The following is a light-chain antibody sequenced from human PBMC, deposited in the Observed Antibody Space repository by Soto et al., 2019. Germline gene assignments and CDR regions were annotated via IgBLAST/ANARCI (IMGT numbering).Light chain of an antibody. CDR2: DAS. CDR1: QDINSY. V-gene: IGKV1-33*01. CDR3: QQYDNLLAPT. Sequence: DIQITQYPSSLSASVGDRVTITCQASQDINSYLNWFQQKPGKAPKLLIFDASNLQTGVPSRFSGSGSGTDFTFTISGLQPEDFATYFCQQYDNLLAPTFGGRTKVDIK. J-gene: IGKJ4*01.